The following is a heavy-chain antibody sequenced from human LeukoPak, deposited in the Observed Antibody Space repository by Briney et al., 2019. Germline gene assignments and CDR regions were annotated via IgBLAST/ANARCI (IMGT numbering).Heavy chain of an antibody. D-gene: IGHD1-26*01. CDR1: GFTFSSYA. V-gene: IGHV3-30-3*01. Sequence: GGSLRLSCAASGFTFSSYAMHWVRRAPGKGLEWVAVISYDGSNKYYADSVKGRFTISRDNSKNTLYLQMNSLRAEDTAVYYCGKNRYSGSLSPFDIWGQGTMVTVSS. CDR3: GKNRYSGSLSPFDI. J-gene: IGHJ3*02. CDR2: ISYDGSNK.